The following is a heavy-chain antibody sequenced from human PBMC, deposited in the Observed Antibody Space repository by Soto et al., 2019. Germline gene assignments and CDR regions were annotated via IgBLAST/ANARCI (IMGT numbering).Heavy chain of an antibody. D-gene: IGHD2-21*01. V-gene: IGHV4-39*01. CDR2: VYYTGFT. J-gene: IGHJ5*02. CDR3: ARLPVVVIALGYFDP. CDR1: GDSISSSYY. Sequence: QLQLQESGPGLVKPSETLSLTCTVSGDSISSSYYWGWVRQPPGKGLERIGAVYYTGFTYYNPSLKSRLTISLDTSKNQFSLRLSSVTAADTAIYYCARLPVVVIALGYFDPWGPGTLVTVSS.